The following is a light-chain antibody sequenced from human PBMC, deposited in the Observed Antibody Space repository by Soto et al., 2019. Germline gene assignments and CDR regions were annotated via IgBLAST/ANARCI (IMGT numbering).Light chain of an antibody. CDR2: KVY. Sequence: DVVMTHAPLSLSVTLVHPASISCWSSQGLLYSDGNIYLNWFHQRPGQSQRSIIYKVYDRDSGVKDRFSGSGSGTDFTLKISRVEAEDVAVYYCMKGTHRQINCGNGKRRAIK. V-gene: IGKV2-30*01. CDR1: QGLLYSDGNIY. J-gene: IGKJ5*01. CDR3: MKGTHRQIN.